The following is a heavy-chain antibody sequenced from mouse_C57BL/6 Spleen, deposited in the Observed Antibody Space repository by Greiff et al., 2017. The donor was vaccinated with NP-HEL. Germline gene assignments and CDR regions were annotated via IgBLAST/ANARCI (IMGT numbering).Heavy chain of an antibody. J-gene: IGHJ3*01. CDR1: GYTFTSYW. Sequence: VQLQESGAELVRPGSSVKLSCKASGYTFTSYWMDWVKQRPGQGLEWIGNIYPSDSETHYNQKFKDKATLTVDKSSSTAYMQLSSLTSEDSAVYYCARSRDYPWFAYWGQGTLVTVSA. CDR2: IYPSDSET. CDR3: ARSRDYPWFAY. V-gene: IGHV1-61*01. D-gene: IGHD2-4*01.